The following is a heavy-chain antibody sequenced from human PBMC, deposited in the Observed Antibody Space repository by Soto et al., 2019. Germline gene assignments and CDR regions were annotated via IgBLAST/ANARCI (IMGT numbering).Heavy chain of an antibody. J-gene: IGHJ4*02. V-gene: IGHV4-39*01. CDR2: IYYSGST. Sequence: QLQLQEPGPGLVKHSETLSLTCTVSGGSISSSSYYWGWIRQPPGKGLEWIGTIYYSGSTYYNPSLKSRVAITLNTSKNQFSLKRSSVPAADTAVYYCARCNRAVAVDSDDYLDYWGQGTLLTVSS. D-gene: IGHD6-19*01. CDR3: ARCNRAVAVDSDDYLDY. CDR1: GGSISSSSYY.